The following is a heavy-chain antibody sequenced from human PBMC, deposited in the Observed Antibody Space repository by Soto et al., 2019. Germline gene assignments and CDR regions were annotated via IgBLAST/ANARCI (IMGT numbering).Heavy chain of an antibody. D-gene: IGHD2-2*01. CDR3: ARAIRGRVVPAAMRAWGY. Sequence: QVQLQQWGAGLLKPSETLSLTCAVYGGSFSGYYWSWIRQPPGKGLEWIGEINHSGSTNYNPSLRRRVTTSVDMSKIQFALKLSSVTAADTAVYYCARAIRGRVVPAAMRAWGYWGQGTLVTVSS. CDR1: GGSFSGYY. V-gene: IGHV4-34*01. J-gene: IGHJ4*02. CDR2: INHSGST.